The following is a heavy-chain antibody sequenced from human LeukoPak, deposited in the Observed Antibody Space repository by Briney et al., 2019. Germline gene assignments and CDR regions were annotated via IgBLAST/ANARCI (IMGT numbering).Heavy chain of an antibody. CDR2: IKEDGSEK. Sequence: GGSLRLSCAASGFTFSSYWMSWVRQAPGKGLEWVANIKEDGSEKYYVDSVKGRFTISRDNARNSLYLQMNSLRAEDTAVYYCARAGIAVAGALLEYYYYYYYMDVWGKGTTVTVSS. CDR3: ARAGIAVAGALLEYYYYYYYMDV. D-gene: IGHD6-19*01. J-gene: IGHJ6*03. V-gene: IGHV3-7*01. CDR1: GFTFSSYW.